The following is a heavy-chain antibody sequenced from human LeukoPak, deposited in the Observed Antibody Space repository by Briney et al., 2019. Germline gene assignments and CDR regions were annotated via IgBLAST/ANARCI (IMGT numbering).Heavy chain of an antibody. CDR2: IYYSGST. Sequence: SETLSLTCTVSGGSISSGDYYWSWIRQPPGKGLEWIGYIYYSGSTYYNSSLKSRDTISVDTSKNQFSLKLSSVTAADTAVYYCARGGPDYGMDVWGQGTTVTVSS. V-gene: IGHV4-30-4*01. CDR1: GGSISSGDYY. D-gene: IGHD2-2*01. CDR3: ARGGPDYGMDV. J-gene: IGHJ6*02.